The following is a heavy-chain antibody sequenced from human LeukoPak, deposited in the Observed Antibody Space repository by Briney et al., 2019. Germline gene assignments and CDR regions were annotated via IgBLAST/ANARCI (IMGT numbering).Heavy chain of an antibody. CDR1: GGSFSGYY. D-gene: IGHD3-22*01. CDR3: ARGSQDYYESSGYPD. CDR2: INHSGST. Sequence: SETLSLTCAVYGGSFSGYYRSWIRQPPGKGLEWIGEINHSGSTNYNPSLKSRVTISVDTSKNQFSLKLSSVTAADTAVYYCARGSQDYYESSGYPDWGQGTLVTVSS. J-gene: IGHJ4*02. V-gene: IGHV4-34*01.